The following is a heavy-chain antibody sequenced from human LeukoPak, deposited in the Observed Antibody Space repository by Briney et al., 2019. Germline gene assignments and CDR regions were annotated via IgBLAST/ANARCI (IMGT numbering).Heavy chain of an antibody. CDR1: GGSISSGSYY. CDR2: IYTSGST. J-gene: IGHJ6*03. Sequence: SQTVSLTCTVSGGSISSGSYYWSWIRQPAGKGLEWIGRIYTSGSTNYNPSLKSRVTISVDTSKNQFSLKLSSATAADTAVYYCARASGYRYYYYYYMDVWGKGTTVTVSS. V-gene: IGHV4-61*02. D-gene: IGHD3-22*01. CDR3: ARASGYRYYYYYYMDV.